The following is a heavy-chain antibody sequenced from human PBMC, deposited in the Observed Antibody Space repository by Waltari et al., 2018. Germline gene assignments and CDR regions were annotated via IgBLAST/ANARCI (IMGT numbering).Heavy chain of an antibody. J-gene: IGHJ4*02. V-gene: IGHV3-66*04. CDR2: IYSGGST. CDR1: EFNVRDNY. Sequence: EALLAESGGGSVQPGGSLRLSCAVSEFNVRDNYWSWVRQPQGQVLEWVAIIYSGGSTSYADSVRARFTISRDISKNTVFLQMNSLRAEDTAVYYCASHYCSRGTCHFDSWGQGTLVKVSS. CDR3: ASHYCSRGTCHFDS. D-gene: IGHD2-15*01.